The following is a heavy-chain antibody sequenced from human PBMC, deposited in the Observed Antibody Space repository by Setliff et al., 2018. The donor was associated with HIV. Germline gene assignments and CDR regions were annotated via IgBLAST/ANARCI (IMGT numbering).Heavy chain of an antibody. CDR3: AKTYSGYDMTRYYYMDV. D-gene: IGHD5-12*01. Sequence: SVKVSCKASGGTFSSYAISWVRQAPGQGLEWMGGIIPIFGTANYAQKFQGRVTITTDESTSTAYMELSSLRSEDTAVYYCAKTYSGYDMTRYYYMDVRGKGTTVTVSS. CDR2: IIPIFGTA. CDR1: GGTFSSYA. J-gene: IGHJ6*03. V-gene: IGHV1-69*05.